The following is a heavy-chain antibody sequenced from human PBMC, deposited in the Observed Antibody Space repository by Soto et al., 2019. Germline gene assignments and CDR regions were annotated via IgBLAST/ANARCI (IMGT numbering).Heavy chain of an antibody. CDR2: IYPGDSDT. V-gene: IGHV5-51*01. CDR3: ATLCCSSTSCYVLRSYYYYMDG. D-gene: IGHD2-2*01. CDR1: GYSFTSYW. J-gene: IGHJ6*03. Sequence: GESLKISCKGSGYSFTSYWIGWVRQMPGKGLEGMGIIYPGDSDTRYSPSFQGRVTISADKSIRTAYLQWSSLTASDTAMYYCATLCCSSTSCYVLRSYYYYMDGWGKATTVTVS.